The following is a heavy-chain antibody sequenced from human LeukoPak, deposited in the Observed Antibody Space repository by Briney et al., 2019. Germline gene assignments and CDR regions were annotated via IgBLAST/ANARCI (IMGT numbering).Heavy chain of an antibody. V-gene: IGHV3-30*18. CDR2: ISYDGSNK. CDR1: GFTFSSYG. CDR3: AKVFFGGYSDPLFDY. D-gene: IGHD3-10*01. Sequence: SGRSLRLSCAASGFTFSSYGMHWVRQAPGKGLEWVAVISYDGSNKYYADSVKGRFTISRDNSKNTLYLQMNSLRAEDTAVYYCAKVFFGGYSDPLFDYWGRGTLVTVSS. J-gene: IGHJ4*02.